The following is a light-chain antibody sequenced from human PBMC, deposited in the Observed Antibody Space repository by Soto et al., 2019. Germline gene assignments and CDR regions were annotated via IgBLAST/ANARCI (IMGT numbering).Light chain of an antibody. J-gene: IGKJ2*01. CDR1: QSVSSSY. Sequence: EIVLTQSPGTLSLSPGERATLSCRASQSVSSSYLGWYQQKPGQAPRLLIYGASTRATGIPDRFSGSGSGTDFTLTISRLDSEDFAVYYCQQYGGSSLYTFGQGTKLEIK. CDR3: QQYGGSSLYT. V-gene: IGKV3-20*01. CDR2: GAS.